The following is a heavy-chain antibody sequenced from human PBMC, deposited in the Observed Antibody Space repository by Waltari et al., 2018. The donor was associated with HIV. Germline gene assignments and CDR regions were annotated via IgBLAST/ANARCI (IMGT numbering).Heavy chain of an antibody. CDR2: IKSKTDGGTT. J-gene: IGHJ6*02. D-gene: IGHD5-12*01. CDR3: TTEGIVATTPLKNGMDV. CDR1: GFTFSNAW. V-gene: IGHV3-15*01. Sequence: EVQLVESGGGLVKPGGSLRLSCAASGFTFSNAWMSWVRQAPGKGLEWVGRIKSKTDGGTTDYAAPVKGRFTISRDDSKNTLYLQMNSLKTEDTAVYYCTTEGIVATTPLKNGMDVWGQGTTVTVSS.